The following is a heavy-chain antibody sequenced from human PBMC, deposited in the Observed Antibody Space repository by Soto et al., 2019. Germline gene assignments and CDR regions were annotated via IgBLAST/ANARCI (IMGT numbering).Heavy chain of an antibody. CDR3: AKYQYYYDCSRYFDD. CDR2: ISCSGGST. J-gene: IGHJ4*02. Sequence: EVQLLESGGGWVQPGGSLRLSCAASGFTFSSYAMSWVRQAPGKGLEWVSAISCSGGSTYYADSVKGRFTISRDNSKNTLYLQMNRLRAEDTAVYYCAKYQYYYDCSRYFDDWGQGTLVTVSS. CDR1: GFTFSSYA. D-gene: IGHD3-22*01. V-gene: IGHV3-23*01.